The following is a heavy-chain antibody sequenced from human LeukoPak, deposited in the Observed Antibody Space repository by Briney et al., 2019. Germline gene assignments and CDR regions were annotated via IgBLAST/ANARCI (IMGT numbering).Heavy chain of an antibody. D-gene: IGHD2-2*01. CDR3: ARDLRVVPAARRHSNWFDP. J-gene: IGHJ5*02. CDR1: GFTFSSYS. Sequence: GGSLRLSCAASGFTFSSYSMNWVRQAPGKGLEWASSISSSSSYIYYADSVKGRFTISRDNAKNSLYLQMNSLRAEDTAVYYCARDLRVVPAARRHSNWFDPWGQGTLVTVSS. V-gene: IGHV3-21*01. CDR2: ISSSSSYI.